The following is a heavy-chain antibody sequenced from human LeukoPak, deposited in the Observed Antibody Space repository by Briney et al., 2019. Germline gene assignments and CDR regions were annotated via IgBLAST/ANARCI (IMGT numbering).Heavy chain of an antibody. V-gene: IGHV1-24*01. Sequence: ASVNVSCKVSGYTLTELSMHWVRQAPGKGLAWMGGFDPEDGETIYAQKFQGRVTMTEDTSTDTAYMELSSLRSEDTAVYYCVTFTYDSSGYSFEVADYWGQGTLVTVSS. D-gene: IGHD3-22*01. CDR2: FDPEDGET. CDR1: GYTLTELS. CDR3: VTFTYDSSGYSFEVADY. J-gene: IGHJ4*02.